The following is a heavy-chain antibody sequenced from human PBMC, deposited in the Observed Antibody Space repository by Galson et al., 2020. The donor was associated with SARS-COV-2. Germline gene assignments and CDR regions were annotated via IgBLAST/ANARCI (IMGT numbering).Heavy chain of an antibody. CDR2: INTYGNST. Sequence: QSGGSLRLSCAASGFSFSDYWMHWVRQAPGKGLVWVSRINTYGNSTNYADSVRGRFTVSRDNAKNMLYLQMNSLRAEDTAVYYCVRHSSGDYWGQGTLVTVSS. V-gene: IGHV3-74*01. J-gene: IGHJ4*02. CDR3: VRHSSGDY. D-gene: IGHD3-22*01. CDR1: GFSFSDYW.